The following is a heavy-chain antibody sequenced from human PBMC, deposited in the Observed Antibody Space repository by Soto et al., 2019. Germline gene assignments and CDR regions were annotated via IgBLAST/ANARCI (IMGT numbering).Heavy chain of an antibody. Sequence: ASVKVSCKASGYTFTSYGITWVRQAPGQGLEWMGWISAYNGNTDYAQKLQGRVTMTTDTSTSTAYMELRSLRSDDTAVYYCARDPTTVTTXGGYNWFDPWGQGTLVTVSS. D-gene: IGHD4-17*01. CDR3: ARDPTTVTTXGGYNWFDP. V-gene: IGHV1-18*01. CDR1: GYTFTSYG. CDR2: ISAYNGNT. J-gene: IGHJ5*02.